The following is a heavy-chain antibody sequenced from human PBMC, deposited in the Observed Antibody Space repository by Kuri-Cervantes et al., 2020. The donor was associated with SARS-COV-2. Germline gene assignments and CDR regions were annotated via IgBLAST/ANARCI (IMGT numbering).Heavy chain of an antibody. V-gene: IGHV3-48*03. Sequence: GESLKISCAASGFTFSSYEMNWVRQAPGKGLEWVSYISSSGSTIYYADSVKGRFTISRDNAKNSLYLQMNSLRAEDTAVYYCARDGKNWNQNPYYYYYCMDVWGKGTTVTVSS. CDR3: ARDGKNWNQNPYYYYYCMDV. J-gene: IGHJ6*03. CDR2: ISSSGSTI. D-gene: IGHD1-1*01. CDR1: GFTFSSYE.